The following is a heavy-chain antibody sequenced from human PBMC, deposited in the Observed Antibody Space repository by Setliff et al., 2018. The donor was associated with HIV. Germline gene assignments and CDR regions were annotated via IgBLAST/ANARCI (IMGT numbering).Heavy chain of an antibody. J-gene: IGHJ5*02. D-gene: IGHD6-13*01. CDR2: INTDTGNP. CDR1: GYSFTSYA. CDR3: ARPKAAAGMGGWFDP. Sequence: ASVKVSCKASGYSFTSYAMNWVRQAPGQGLEWMGWINTDTGNPKYSQKFQGRVTITRDTSASTAYMELSSLRSEDTAVYYCARPKAAAGMGGWFDPWGQGTLVTVSS. V-gene: IGHV1-3*04.